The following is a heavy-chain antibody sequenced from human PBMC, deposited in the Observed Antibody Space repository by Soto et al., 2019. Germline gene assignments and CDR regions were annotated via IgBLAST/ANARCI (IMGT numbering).Heavy chain of an antibody. Sequence: QLQLVQSGAEVKKPGASVKVSCKASGYTVISYGLSWVRQAPGQGLEWLGWVSAYNGNTNYVQKVDGRVTRTTDTSTTTGYMELRSLTSHATAVYYCARVGGALFPTGLGGMDVWGQGTTVTVSS. V-gene: IGHV1-18*01. CDR2: VSAYNGNT. CDR3: ARVGGALFPTGLGGMDV. CDR1: GYTVISYG. D-gene: IGHD4-17*01. J-gene: IGHJ6*02.